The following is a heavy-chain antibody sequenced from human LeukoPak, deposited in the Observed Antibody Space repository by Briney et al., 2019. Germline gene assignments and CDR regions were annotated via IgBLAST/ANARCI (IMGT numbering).Heavy chain of an antibody. CDR1: GYTFTSYG. V-gene: IGHV1-18*01. D-gene: IGHD3-22*01. CDR3: TRAGDYYDGSAYYAITYYYYYYMDV. CDR2: ISAYNGNT. Sequence: ASVKVSCKASGYTFTSYGINWVRQAPRQGLEWMGWISAYNGNTNNAQKLQGRVTMTTDTSTSTAYMKLRSLRSDDTAVYYCTRAGDYYDGSAYYAITYYYYYYMDVWGKGTTVTVSS. J-gene: IGHJ6*03.